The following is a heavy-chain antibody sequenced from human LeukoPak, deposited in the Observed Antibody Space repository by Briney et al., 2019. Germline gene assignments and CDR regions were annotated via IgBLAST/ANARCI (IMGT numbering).Heavy chain of an antibody. V-gene: IGHV1-18*01. CDR1: GYTFTSYG. CDR2: ISAYNGNT. Sequence: ASVKVSCKASGYTFTSYGISWVRQAPGQGLEWMGWISAYNGNTNYAQKLQGRVTMTTDTSTSTAYMELRSLRSDDTAVYYCARDIGTMVRGLSHLDYWGQGTLVTVSS. D-gene: IGHD3-10*01. J-gene: IGHJ4*02. CDR3: ARDIGTMVRGLSHLDY.